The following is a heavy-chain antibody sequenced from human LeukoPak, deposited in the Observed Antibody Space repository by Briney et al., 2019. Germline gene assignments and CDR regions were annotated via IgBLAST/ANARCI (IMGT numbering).Heavy chain of an antibody. CDR2: INTGNGNT. V-gene: IGHV1-3*04. CDR3: ARGRMVRGVGAGNRKYYYYMDV. D-gene: IGHD3-10*01. CDR1: GYTFTSYA. Sequence: ASVTVSCKASGYTFTSYAMHWVRQAPGQRLEWMGWINTGNGNTKYSQKFQGRVTITRDTSASTAYMELSSLRSEDTAVYYCARGRMVRGVGAGNRKYYYYMDVWGKGTTVTVSS. J-gene: IGHJ6*03.